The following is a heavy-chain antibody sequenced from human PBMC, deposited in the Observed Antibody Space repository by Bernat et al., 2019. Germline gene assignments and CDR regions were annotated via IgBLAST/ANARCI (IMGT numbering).Heavy chain of an antibody. J-gene: IGHJ4*02. V-gene: IGHV4-39*01. Sequence: QLQLQESGPGLVKPSETLSLTCTVSGGSITSSSYYWGWIRQPPGKGLEWIGSIYYSGSTYYNPSLKSRVTISVDTSKNQFSLKLSSVTAADTAVYYCARPTIYDSSGYYFDYWGLGTLVTVSS. CDR3: ARPTIYDSSGYYFDY. D-gene: IGHD3-22*01. CDR2: IYYSGST. CDR1: GGSITSSSYY.